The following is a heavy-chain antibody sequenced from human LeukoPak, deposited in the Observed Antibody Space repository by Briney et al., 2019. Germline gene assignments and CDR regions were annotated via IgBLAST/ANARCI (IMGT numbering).Heavy chain of an antibody. CDR3: AREANDYGDLEFDY. Sequence: GSLRLSCAASGFTFSSYSMNWVRQAPGKGLEWVSSISSSSSSYIYYADSVKGRFTISRDNAKNSLYLQMNSLRAEDTAVYYCAREANDYGDLEFDYWGQGTLVTVSS. CDR1: GFTFSSYS. J-gene: IGHJ4*02. V-gene: IGHV3-21*01. D-gene: IGHD4-17*01. CDR2: ISSSSSSYI.